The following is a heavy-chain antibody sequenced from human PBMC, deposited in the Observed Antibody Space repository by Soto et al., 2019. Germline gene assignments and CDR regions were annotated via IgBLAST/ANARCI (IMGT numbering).Heavy chain of an antibody. J-gene: IGHJ4*02. D-gene: IGHD1-26*01. V-gene: IGHV3-23*01. CDR3: AKGQKWQLPFEY. Sequence: RLYCAASGFIFSSYAMSWVRQAPGKGLEWVSAFSGTTSSTYYAASVKGRFTISRDNSKNTLYLQMNSLKAEDTAVYYCAKGQKWQLPFEYWGQGALVNGS. CDR2: FSGTTSST. CDR1: GFIFSSYA.